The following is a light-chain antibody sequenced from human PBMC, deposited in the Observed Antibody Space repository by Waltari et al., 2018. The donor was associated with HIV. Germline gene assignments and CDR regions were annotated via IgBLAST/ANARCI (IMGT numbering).Light chain of an antibody. CDR1: SANIGAGPD. CDR2: NKN. CDR3: QSYDNSLNGWV. V-gene: IGLV1-40*01. J-gene: IGLJ3*02. Sequence: QSTLTQPPSVSGAPGQWVTISCTGSSANIGAGPDVQWFQQVPGTAPKLLIYNKNERPSGVPDRFSGSKSGTSVSLAITGLQAEDESDYYCQSYDNSLNGWVFGGGTKLTVL.